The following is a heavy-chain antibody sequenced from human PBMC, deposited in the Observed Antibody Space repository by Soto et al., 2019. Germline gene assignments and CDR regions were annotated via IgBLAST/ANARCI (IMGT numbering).Heavy chain of an antibody. CDR3: ARVKELLWFGDYSYGMDV. CDR1: GGTFSSYA. J-gene: IGHJ6*02. Sequence: ASVKVSCKASGGTFSSYAISWVRQAPGQGLEWMGGIIPIFGTANYAQKFQGRVTITADESTSTAYMELSSLRSEDTAVYYCARVKELLWFGDYSYGMDVWGQGTTVTVSS. D-gene: IGHD3-10*01. CDR2: IIPIFGTA. V-gene: IGHV1-69*13.